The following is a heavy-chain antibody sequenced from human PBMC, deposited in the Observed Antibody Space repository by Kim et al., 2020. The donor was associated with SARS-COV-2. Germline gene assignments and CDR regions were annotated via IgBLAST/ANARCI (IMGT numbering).Heavy chain of an antibody. V-gene: IGHV3-9*01. J-gene: IGHJ4*02. D-gene: IGHD6-19*01. Sequence: DAVKGRLTISRDNAKYSLYMQMNSLRAEDTALYYCAKDMVRAVAGRSPDYWGQGTLVTVSS. CDR3: AKDMVRAVAGRSPDY.